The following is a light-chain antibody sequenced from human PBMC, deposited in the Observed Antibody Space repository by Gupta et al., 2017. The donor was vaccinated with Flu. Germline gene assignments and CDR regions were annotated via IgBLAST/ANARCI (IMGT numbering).Light chain of an antibody. CDR3: MQGASSSFA. CDR1: QGLVYSDGNNY. CDR2: LVS. J-gene: IGKJ4*01. Sequence: EVVLTQSPVSLPVTLGQPASISCRSSQGLVYSDGNNYLQWLQQRTGQYPRRLIDLVSYRDSGGPERMFGSGSGTEDITDTSRVEDEDAGVDFCMQGASSSFAFGGGTKVEIK. V-gene: IGKV2-30*01.